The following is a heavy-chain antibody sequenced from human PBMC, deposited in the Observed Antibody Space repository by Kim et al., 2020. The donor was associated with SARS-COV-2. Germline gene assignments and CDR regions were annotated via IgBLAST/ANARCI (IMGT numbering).Heavy chain of an antibody. V-gene: IGHV1-3*01. CDR2: NT. D-gene: IGHD3-16*01. CDR3: ARDLGGVRGY. J-gene: IGHJ4*02. Sequence: NTKYSQKFQGRVTITRDTSASTAYMELSSLRSEDTAVYYCARDLGGVRGYWGQGTLVTVSS.